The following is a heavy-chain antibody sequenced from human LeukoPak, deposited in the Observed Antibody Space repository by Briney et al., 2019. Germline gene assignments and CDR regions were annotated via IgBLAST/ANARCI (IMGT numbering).Heavy chain of an antibody. D-gene: IGHD2-15*01. J-gene: IGHJ4*02. CDR3: ARTKLYCSGGSCYSSLDY. V-gene: IGHV4-59*01. Sequence: PSETLSLTCTVSGGSISNYYWSWIRQPPGKGLEWLGYISYSGSTISNPSLKSRVTISVDTSKNQFSLKLTSVTAADTALYYCARTKLYCSGGSCYSSLDYWGQGTLDTVSS. CDR2: ISYSGST. CDR1: GGSISNYY.